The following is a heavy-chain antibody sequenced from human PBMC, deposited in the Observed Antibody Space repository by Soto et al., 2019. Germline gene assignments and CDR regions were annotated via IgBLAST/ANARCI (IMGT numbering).Heavy chain of an antibody. J-gene: IGHJ5*02. Sequence: QVQLVQSGAEVKKPGASVKVSCKASGYTFTEYYIHWVRQAPGQGLEWMGWINPKSGGTNYAQKFQGWVTMTRDTSISTVYMELSRLRSDGTAVYFCARGWPNWLDPWGQGTLVTVSS. CDR3: ARGWPNWLDP. D-gene: IGHD2-15*01. CDR1: GYTFTEYY. CDR2: INPKSGGT. V-gene: IGHV1-2*04.